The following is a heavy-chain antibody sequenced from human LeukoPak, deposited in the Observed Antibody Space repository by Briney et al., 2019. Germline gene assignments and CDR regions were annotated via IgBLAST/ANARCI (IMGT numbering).Heavy chain of an antibody. CDR3: AHRLDPGALDY. CDR2: IYWNDDK. V-gene: IGHV2-5*01. D-gene: IGHD1-26*01. Sequence: ESGPTLVNPPQPLTLTCTFSGFSLSTSGVGVGWIRQPPGKALERLALIYWNDDKRYSPSLKSRLTITKDTSKNQVVLTMTNMDPVDTATYYCAHRLDPGALDYWGQGTLVTVSS. J-gene: IGHJ4*02. CDR1: GFSLSTSGVG.